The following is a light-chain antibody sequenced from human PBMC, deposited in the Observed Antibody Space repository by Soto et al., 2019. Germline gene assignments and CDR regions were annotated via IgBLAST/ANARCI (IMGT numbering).Light chain of an antibody. CDR3: QQYYSYWYT. CDR1: QGISSY. J-gene: IGKJ2*01. CDR2: AAS. V-gene: IGKV1-8*01. Sequence: AIRMTQSPSSFSASTGDRVTITCRASQGISSYLAWYQQKPGKAPKLLIYAASTLQSGVPSRFRGSGSGTDFTLTISCLQSEDFATYYCQQYYSYWYTFGQGTKLEIK.